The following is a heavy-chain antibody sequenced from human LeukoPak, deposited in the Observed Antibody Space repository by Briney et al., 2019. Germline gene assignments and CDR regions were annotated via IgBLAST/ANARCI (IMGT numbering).Heavy chain of an antibody. V-gene: IGHV3-21*01. Sequence: GGSLRLSCAASGFTFSSYSMNWVRQAPGKGLEWVSSISSSSSYIYYADSVKGRFTISRDNAKNSLYLQMSSLRAEDTAVYYCARDRYGSVAWFDPWGQGTLVTVSS. CDR2: ISSSSSYI. CDR1: GFTFSSYS. J-gene: IGHJ5*02. D-gene: IGHD3-10*01. CDR3: ARDRYGSVAWFDP.